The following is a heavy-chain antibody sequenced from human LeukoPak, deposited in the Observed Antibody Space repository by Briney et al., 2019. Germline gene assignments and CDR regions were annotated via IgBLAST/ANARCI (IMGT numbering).Heavy chain of an antibody. Sequence: SETLSLTCTVSGGSISSYYWSWIRQPPGKGLEWIGYIYYSGSTNYNPSLKSRVTISVDTSKNQFSLKLSSVTAADTAAYYCARAFGDYEHFQHWGQGTLVTVSS. CDR3: ARAFGDYEHFQH. V-gene: IGHV4-59*01. CDR2: IYYSGST. CDR1: GGSISSYY. D-gene: IGHD4-17*01. J-gene: IGHJ1*01.